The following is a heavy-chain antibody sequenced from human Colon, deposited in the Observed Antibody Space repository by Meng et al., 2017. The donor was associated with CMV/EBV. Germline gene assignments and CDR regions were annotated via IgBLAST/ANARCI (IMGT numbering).Heavy chain of an antibody. V-gene: IGHV3-74*01. CDR1: GFTFSSYW. D-gene: IGHD2-2*02. CDR3: ARVREGPYCSTTNCYSGIDY. CDR2: INSDGSST. J-gene: IGHJ4*02. Sequence: GGSLRLSCAASGFTFSSYWMHWVRQAPGEGLVWVSQINSDGSSTSYADSVKGRFTISRDNAKNILYLQMNSLGAEDTAVYYCARVREGPYCSTTNCYSGIDYWGQGTLVTVSS.